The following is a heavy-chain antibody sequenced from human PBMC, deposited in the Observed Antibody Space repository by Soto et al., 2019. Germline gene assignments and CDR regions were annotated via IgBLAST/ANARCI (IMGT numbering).Heavy chain of an antibody. J-gene: IGHJ4*02. V-gene: IGHV1-69*12. Sequence: QVQLVQSGAEVKKPGSSVKVSCKASGGTFSSYAISWVRQAPGQGLEWMGGIIPIFGTANYAQKFQGRVTITADEATSPAYMELSSLRSEDTAVYYCASHGYSYGYLFDYWGQGTLVTVSS. CDR1: GGTFSSYA. D-gene: IGHD5-18*01. CDR3: ASHGYSYGYLFDY. CDR2: IIPIFGTA.